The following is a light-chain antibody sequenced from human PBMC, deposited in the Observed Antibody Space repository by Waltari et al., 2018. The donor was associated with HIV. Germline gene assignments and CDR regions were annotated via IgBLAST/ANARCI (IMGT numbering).Light chain of an antibody. CDR2: GAS. Sequence: EIVMTQSPVSLSVSPGEGATLSCRASQSVYNNVAWYQQQSGQAPRLLIFGASTRASGVPLRFSGSGSGTEFTLTISSLRSEDFVVYYCQQYDRWPQTFGQWTKLEIK. CDR3: QQYDRWPQT. J-gene: IGKJ2*01. V-gene: IGKV3-15*01. CDR1: QSVYNN.